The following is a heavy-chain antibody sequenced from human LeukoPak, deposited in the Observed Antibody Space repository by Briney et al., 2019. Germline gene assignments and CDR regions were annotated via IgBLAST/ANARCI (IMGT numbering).Heavy chain of an antibody. D-gene: IGHD5-24*01. CDR2: IDGNGTGT. J-gene: IGHJ4*02. Sequence: GGSLRLSCAASGFTFSNYWMHWVRQDPGKGLVWVSRIDGNGTGTSYADSVKGRFTISRDNAKNSLYLQMNSLRAEDTAVYYCAREGGVEMATLVDYWGQGTLVTVSS. CDR1: GFTFSNYW. V-gene: IGHV3-74*01. CDR3: AREGGVEMATLVDY.